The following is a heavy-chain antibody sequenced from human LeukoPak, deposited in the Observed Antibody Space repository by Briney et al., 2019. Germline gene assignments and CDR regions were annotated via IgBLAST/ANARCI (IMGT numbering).Heavy chain of an antibody. CDR1: GGSISSYY. CDR3: ARGGDYDVFDY. J-gene: IGHJ4*02. V-gene: IGHV4-59*01. D-gene: IGHD4-17*01. Sequence: SETLSLTCTVSGGSISSYYWSWIRQPPGKGLEWIGYIYYSGSTNYNPSLKSRVTISVDTSKNQFSLKLSSVTAADTAVYYCARGGDYDVFDYWGQGTLVTVSS. CDR2: IYYSGST.